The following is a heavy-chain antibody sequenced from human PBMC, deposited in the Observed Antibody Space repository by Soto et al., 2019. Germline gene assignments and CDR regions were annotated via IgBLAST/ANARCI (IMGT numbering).Heavy chain of an antibody. Sequence: QVQLVESGGGVVQPGRSLRLSCTASGFTFSSYGMHWVRQAPGKGLEWVAVISYGGSNKYYADSVKGRFTISRDNSKNTLYLQMNSLRAEDTAVYYCAKDGLVAGLDYWGQGTLVTVSS. CDR3: AKDGLVAGLDY. V-gene: IGHV3-30*18. D-gene: IGHD6-19*01. CDR2: ISYGGSNK. J-gene: IGHJ4*02. CDR1: GFTFSSYG.